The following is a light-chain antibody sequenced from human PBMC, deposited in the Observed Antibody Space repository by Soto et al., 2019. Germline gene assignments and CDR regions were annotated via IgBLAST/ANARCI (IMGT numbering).Light chain of an antibody. J-gene: IGLJ3*02. CDR2: EVS. CDR3: SSYTTTTAWV. CDR1: TSDIGDYKY. Sequence: QSALTQPASVSGSPGQSITISCTGTTSDIGDYKYVSWFQQHPGKAPKLIIYEVSNRPSGVSDRFSGSKSGNTASLTISGLQAEDEADYHCSSYTTTTAWVFGGGTKVTVL. V-gene: IGLV2-14*01.